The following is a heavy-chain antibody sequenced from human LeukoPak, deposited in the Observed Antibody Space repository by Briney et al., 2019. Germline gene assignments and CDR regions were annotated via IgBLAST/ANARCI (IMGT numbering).Heavy chain of an antibody. V-gene: IGHV3-21*01. CDR3: ARDLVVWWSDY. CDR2: ISSSSYI. Sequence: GGSLRLSCAASGFTFSSYSMNWVRQAPGKGLEWVSSISSSSYIYYAYSVKGRFTISRDNAKNSLYLQMNSLRAEDTAVYYCARDLVVWWSDYWGQGTLVTVSS. D-gene: IGHD2-21*01. J-gene: IGHJ4*02. CDR1: GFTFSSYS.